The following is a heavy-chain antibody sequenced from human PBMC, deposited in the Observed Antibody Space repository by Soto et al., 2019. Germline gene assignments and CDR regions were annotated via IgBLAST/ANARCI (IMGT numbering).Heavy chain of an antibody. Sequence: ASVKVSFKASGYTFTSYAMHWVRQAPGQGLEWMGIINPSGGSTSYAQKFQGRVTMTRDTSTSTVYMELSSLRSEDTAVYYCARDPGQQRQHFDYWGQGTLVTVSS. CDR2: INPSGGST. CDR1: GYTFTSYA. J-gene: IGHJ4*02. CDR3: ARDPGQQRQHFDY. V-gene: IGHV1-46*03. D-gene: IGHD6-13*01.